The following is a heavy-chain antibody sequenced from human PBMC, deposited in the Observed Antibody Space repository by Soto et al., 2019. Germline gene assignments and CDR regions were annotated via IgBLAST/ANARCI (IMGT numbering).Heavy chain of an antibody. J-gene: IGHJ3*01. V-gene: IGHV5-10-1*01. CDR3: GSTRYNPSLQSRVTISVYTSKNQISLKLTSVTAADTAVYFCARDLVGYDNIWGNWRSPHGTDSFDL. CDR1: GYSFTSYW. D-gene: IGHD1-20*01. CDR2: IDPSDSYT. Sequence: PGESLKISCKGSGYSFTSYWISWVRQMPGKGLEWMGRIDPSDSYTNYSPSFQGHVTISADKSISTAYLQWSSLKASDTAMYYCGSTRYNPSLQSRVTISVYTSKNQISLKLTSVTAADTAVYFCARDLVGYDNIWGNWRSPHGTDSFDLWGQGAMVTVSS.